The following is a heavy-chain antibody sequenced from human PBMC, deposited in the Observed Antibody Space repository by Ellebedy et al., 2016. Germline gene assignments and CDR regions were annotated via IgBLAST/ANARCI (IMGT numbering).Heavy chain of an antibody. Sequence: ASVKVSCKASGYTFTAYAMHWVRQAPGQRLEWMGWINTGYGNTKYSQKFQGRVTITEDTSARTDYLELSTLRSEDTAVYYCARGSYSGYDPFDSWGQGTLVTVSS. CDR2: INTGYGNT. CDR1: GYTFTAYA. J-gene: IGHJ4*02. CDR3: ARGSYSGYDPFDS. D-gene: IGHD5-12*01. V-gene: IGHV1-3*04.